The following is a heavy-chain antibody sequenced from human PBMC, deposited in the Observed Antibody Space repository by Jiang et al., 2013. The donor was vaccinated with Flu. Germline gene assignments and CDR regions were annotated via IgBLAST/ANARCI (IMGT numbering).Heavy chain of an antibody. Sequence: WVRQAPGKGLEWVAVIWYDGSNKYYADSVKGRFTISRDNSKNTLYLQMNSLRAEDTAVYYCARDYRLKKIAAAGIGYWGQGTLVTVSS. J-gene: IGHJ4*02. D-gene: IGHD6-13*01. CDR2: IWYDGSNK. V-gene: IGHV3-33*01. CDR3: ARDYRLKKIAAAGIGY.